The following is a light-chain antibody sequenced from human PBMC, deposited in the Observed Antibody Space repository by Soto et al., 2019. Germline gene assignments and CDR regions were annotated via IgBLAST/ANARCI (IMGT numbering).Light chain of an antibody. CDR3: QQLTTYLRS. Sequence: LSPASLSAFVRDRVTITCRASTDLGNFLAWSQQKPGKVPKLLICAASTLQSGVPSRFIGSGSGTDFTLTISSLQPEDIATYYCQQLTTYLRSFGHGDKVDMK. J-gene: IGKJ2*03. CDR2: AAS. V-gene: IGKV1-27*01. CDR1: TDLGNF.